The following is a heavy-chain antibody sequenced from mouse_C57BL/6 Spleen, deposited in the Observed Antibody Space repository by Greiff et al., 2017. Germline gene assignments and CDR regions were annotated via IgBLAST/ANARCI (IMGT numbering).Heavy chain of an antibody. CDR1: GYTFTSYW. D-gene: IGHD3-2*02. CDR2: IHPNSGST. Sequence: QVHVKQPGAELVKPGASVKLSCKASGYTFTSYWMHWVKQRPGQGLEWIGMIHPNSGSTNYNEKFKSKATLTVDKSSSTAYMQLSSLTSEDSAVYYCAKTAQDFDYWGQGTTLTVSS. V-gene: IGHV1-64*01. J-gene: IGHJ2*01. CDR3: AKTAQDFDY.